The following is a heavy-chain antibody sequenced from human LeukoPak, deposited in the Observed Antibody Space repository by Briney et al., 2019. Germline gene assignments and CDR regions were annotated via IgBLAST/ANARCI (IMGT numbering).Heavy chain of an antibody. J-gene: IGHJ4*02. D-gene: IGHD5-18*01. CDR3: ARKSSYGFA. Sequence: GGSLRLSCAASGFTFSSYAMNWVRQAPGKGLEWVSSIRGIGGVTYYTDSVKGRFTISRDNSNNTLYLQMNSLTAEDTAVYYCARKSSYGFAWGQGTLVTVSS. CDR1: GFTFSSYA. V-gene: IGHV3-23*01. CDR2: IRGIGGVT.